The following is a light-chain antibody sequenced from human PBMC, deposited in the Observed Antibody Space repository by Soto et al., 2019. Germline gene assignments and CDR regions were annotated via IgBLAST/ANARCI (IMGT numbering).Light chain of an antibody. J-gene: IGKJ1*01. V-gene: IGKV3-15*01. Sequence: EIVMTQSPGTLSVSPGERATLSCSASENLNNNLAGYQQRPRQAPRLLIYGASTRPTGVPPRFTGSGSGTGFTPTISSLPFEDYAVYFCLQYKSWPPWPVGQGTKVDIK. CDR3: LQYKSWPPWP. CDR2: GAS. CDR1: ENLNNN.